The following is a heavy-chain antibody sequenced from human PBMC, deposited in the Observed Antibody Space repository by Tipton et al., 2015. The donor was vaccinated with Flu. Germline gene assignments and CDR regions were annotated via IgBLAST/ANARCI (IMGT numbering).Heavy chain of an antibody. Sequence: VQLVQSGGGLVKPGGSLRLSCAASGFTFSSYSMNWVRQAPGKGLEWVSSISSSSSYIYYADSVKGRFTISRDNAKNSLYLQMNSLRAEDTAVYYCARSIAAAGPASRYYYGMDVWGQGTTVTVSS. J-gene: IGHJ6*02. CDR2: ISSSSSYI. V-gene: IGHV3-21*01. CDR1: GFTFSSYS. CDR3: ARSIAAAGPASRYYYGMDV. D-gene: IGHD6-13*01.